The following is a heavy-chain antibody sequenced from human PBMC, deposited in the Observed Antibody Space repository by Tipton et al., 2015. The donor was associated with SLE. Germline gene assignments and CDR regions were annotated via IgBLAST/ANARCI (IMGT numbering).Heavy chain of an antibody. J-gene: IGHJ4*02. Sequence: SLRLSCAASGFTVSRNYMTWVRQAPGKGLEWVSVIYGGGNTYYADSVRGRFTISRDNSQNTMYLQMNSLRAEDTAVYYCAKDRYDFWSGYGVFDYWGQGTLVTVSS. V-gene: IGHV3-53*05. CDR1: GFTVSRNY. D-gene: IGHD3-3*01. CDR3: AKDRYDFWSGYGVFDY. CDR2: IYGGGNT.